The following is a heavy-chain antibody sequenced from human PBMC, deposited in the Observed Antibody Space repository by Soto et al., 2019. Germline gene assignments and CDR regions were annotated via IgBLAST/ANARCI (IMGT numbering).Heavy chain of an antibody. CDR2: ISGSGGST. CDR3: AKGGEWRDWFDP. V-gene: IGHV3-23*01. J-gene: IGHJ5*02. Sequence: EVQLLESGGGLVQPGGSLRLSCAASGFTFSSYAMSWVRQAPGKGLEWVSAISGSGGSTYYADSVKGRFTISRDNSKNTLHLQMNSLRAEDTAVYYCAKGGEWRDWFDPWGQGTLVTVSS. D-gene: IGHD3-10*01. CDR1: GFTFSSYA.